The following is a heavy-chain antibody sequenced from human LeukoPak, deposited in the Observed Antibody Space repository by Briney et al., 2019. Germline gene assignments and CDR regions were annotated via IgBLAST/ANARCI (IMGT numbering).Heavy chain of an antibody. V-gene: IGHV3-30*02. CDR2: LRYDGSTA. D-gene: IGHD1-26*01. CDR1: GFTLSSYG. Sequence: GSLRLSCATSGFTLSSYGMNWVRQGPGKGLDRVAFLRYDGSTAFYEDSVKGRFTISRDSSKNTLYLQMNSLTPADTAIYYCAKDPYGGTYPSYFDYWGQGTLVTVSS. J-gene: IGHJ4*02. CDR3: AKDPYGGTYPSYFDY.